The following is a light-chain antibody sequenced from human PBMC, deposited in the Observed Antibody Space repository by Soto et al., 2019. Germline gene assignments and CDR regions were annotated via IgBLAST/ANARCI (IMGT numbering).Light chain of an antibody. Sequence: IQLTQSPSSLSASVGDRVTITCRASQAISSYLAWYQQQPGKVPELLIFATSTLQSGDPSRFRGSGSGTDFTLTISILPLEDVATYYCHKYNHAPTFGGGTKVEIK. J-gene: IGKJ4*01. CDR3: HKYNHAPT. V-gene: IGKV1-27*01. CDR1: QAISSY. CDR2: ATS.